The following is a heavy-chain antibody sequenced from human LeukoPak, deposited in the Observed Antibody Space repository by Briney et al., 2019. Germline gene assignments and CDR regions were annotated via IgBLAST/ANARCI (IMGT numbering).Heavy chain of an antibody. J-gene: IGHJ5*02. CDR3: TRDSGTYNWFDP. CDR2: MDKETNLYAT. CDR1: GFTFSDSA. D-gene: IGHD1-26*01. V-gene: IGHV3-73*01. Sequence: GSLRLSCVASGFTFSDSAIHWVRQSSGKGLEWIGHMDKETNLYATALAASVKGRFTVSRDDSKNTAYLHMNSLKTEDTALYYCTRDSGTYNWFDPWGQGTLVTVSS.